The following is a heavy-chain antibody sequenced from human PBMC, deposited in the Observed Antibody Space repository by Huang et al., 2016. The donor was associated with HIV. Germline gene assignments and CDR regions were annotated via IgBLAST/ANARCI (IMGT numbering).Heavy chain of an antibody. CDR1: GYTFTGYY. V-gene: IGHV1-2*02. D-gene: IGHD2-21*01. CDR2: INPNSGGT. Sequence: QVQLVQSGAEVGEPGASVNVSCKASGYTFTGYYIHWVRQAPGQGLEWMGWINPNSGGTNDAQKFQGRVTMTRDTSINTAYMELSRLRSDDTAVYYCAKAGRVIVGAREFFQHWGQGTLVIVSS. J-gene: IGHJ1*01. CDR3: AKAGRVIVGAREFFQH.